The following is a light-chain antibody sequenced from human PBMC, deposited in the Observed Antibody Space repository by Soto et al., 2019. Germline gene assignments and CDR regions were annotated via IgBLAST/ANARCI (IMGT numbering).Light chain of an antibody. Sequence: QSALTQPASVSGSPGQSITISCTGTSSDVGGYNYVSWYQQHPGKAPKLMIYDVSNRPSGVSNRFSGSKSGNTASLTISGLQAEEEADYYYSSHTGSSTLYVFGTGTKLTVL. CDR3: SSHTGSSTLYV. J-gene: IGLJ1*01. CDR2: DVS. V-gene: IGLV2-14*01. CDR1: SSDVGGYNY.